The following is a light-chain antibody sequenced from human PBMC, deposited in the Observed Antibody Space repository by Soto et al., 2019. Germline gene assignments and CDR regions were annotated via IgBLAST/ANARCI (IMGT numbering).Light chain of an antibody. V-gene: IGKV4-1*01. CDR3: QQYYSIPPNT. Sequence: DIVMTQSPDSLAVSLGERAIINCKSSQSVLYSSNNKNYLAWYQQKPGQPPKLLISWASTRESGVPDRFSGSGSGTDFTLTISSLQAEDVAVYYCQQYYSIPPNTFGQGTRLEIK. J-gene: IGKJ5*01. CDR2: WAS. CDR1: QSVLYSSNNKNY.